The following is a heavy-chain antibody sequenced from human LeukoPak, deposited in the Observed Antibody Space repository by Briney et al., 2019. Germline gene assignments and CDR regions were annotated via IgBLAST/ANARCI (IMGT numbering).Heavy chain of an antibody. CDR1: GFIFSPYA. Sequence: GGSLRLSCSASGFIFSPYAMHWVRQAPGKGLEWVGRIKSKTEGGTIDYAAPVKGRFTISRDDSKNTLYLQMNSLKTEDTAVYFCSENMGVWGQGTTVTVSS. J-gene: IGHJ6*02. CDR3: SENMGV. V-gene: IGHV3-15*07. CDR2: IKSKTEGGTI.